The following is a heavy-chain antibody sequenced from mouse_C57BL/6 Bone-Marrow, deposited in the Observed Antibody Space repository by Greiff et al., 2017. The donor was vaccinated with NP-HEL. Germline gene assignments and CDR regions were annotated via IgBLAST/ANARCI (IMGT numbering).Heavy chain of an antibody. D-gene: IGHD4-1*01. J-gene: IGHJ4*01. Sequence: EVQGVESGGGLVKPGGSLKLSCAASGFTFSSYAMSWVRQTPEKRLEWVATISDGGSYTYYPDNVKGRFTISRDNAKNNLYLQMSHLKSEDTAMYYCARDKTGTSFYYAMDYWGQGTSVTVSS. CDR3: ARDKTGTSFYYAMDY. CDR2: ISDGGSYT. CDR1: GFTFSSYA. V-gene: IGHV5-4*01.